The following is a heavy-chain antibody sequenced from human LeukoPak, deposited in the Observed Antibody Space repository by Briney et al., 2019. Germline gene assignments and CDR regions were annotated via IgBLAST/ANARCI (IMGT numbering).Heavy chain of an antibody. CDR2: IHPSGST. Sequence: SETLSLTCTVSGDSISSYYWSWIRQPAGKGLEWIGRIHPSGSTNYNPSLKSRVTLSADTSKNQFSLKLSSVTAADTAVYYCARGPPPDFDYWGQGTLVTVSS. J-gene: IGHJ4*02. CDR1: GDSISSYY. CDR3: ARGPPPDFDY. V-gene: IGHV4-4*07.